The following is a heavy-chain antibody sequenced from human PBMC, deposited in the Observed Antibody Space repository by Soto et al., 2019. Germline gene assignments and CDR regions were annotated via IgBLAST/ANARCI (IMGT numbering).Heavy chain of an antibody. D-gene: IGHD3-22*01. Sequence: PSETLSLTCTVSGGSISSSSYYWGWIRQPPGKGLEWIGSIYYSGSTYYNPSLKRRVTISVDTSKNQFSLKLSSVTAADAAVYYCARQSRYYYDSSGYYLPRNFDYWGQGTLVTVSS. CDR3: ARQSRYYYDSSGYYLPRNFDY. J-gene: IGHJ4*02. CDR2: IYYSGST. V-gene: IGHV4-39*01. CDR1: GGSISSSSYY.